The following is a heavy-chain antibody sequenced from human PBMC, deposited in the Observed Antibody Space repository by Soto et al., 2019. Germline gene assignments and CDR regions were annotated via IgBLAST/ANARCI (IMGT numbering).Heavy chain of an antibody. CDR1: GFTFSNAW. CDR2: IKSKTDGGTP. Sequence: GGSLRLSCAASGFTFSNAWMSWVRQAPGKGLEWVGRIKSKTDGGTPDYAAPVKGRFAISRDDSKNMVYLQMNSLKTEDTGIYYCFTYSCSSNLVVRFDYWGRRALVPGSS. J-gene: IGHJ4*01. CDR3: FTYSCSSNLVVRFDY. V-gene: IGHV3-15*01. D-gene: IGHD2-2*01.